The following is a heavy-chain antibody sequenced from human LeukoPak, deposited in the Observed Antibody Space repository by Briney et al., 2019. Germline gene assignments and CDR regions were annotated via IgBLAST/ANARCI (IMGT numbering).Heavy chain of an antibody. Sequence: GGSLRLSCTASGFTFSSHEMSWVRQAPGEGLEWLSYISSGGSTIYYPDSMKGRFTISRDNAKNSLFLQMNSLRAEDTAVYYCARGGYCSSSICYYFNAFDMWGQGTTVTVSS. J-gene: IGHJ3*02. CDR1: GFTFSSHE. V-gene: IGHV3-48*03. D-gene: IGHD2-2*01. CDR2: ISSGGSTI. CDR3: ARGGYCSSSICYYFNAFDM.